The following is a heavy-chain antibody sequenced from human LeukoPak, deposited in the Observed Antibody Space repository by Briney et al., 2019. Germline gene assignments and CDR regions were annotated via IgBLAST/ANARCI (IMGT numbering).Heavy chain of an antibody. V-gene: IGHV3-30*02. CDR1: GFTFSSYG. CDR3: AKEQDGDFISPLDY. J-gene: IGHJ4*02. Sequence: GGSLRLSCAASGFTFSSYGMHWVRQAPGKGLEWVAFIRYDGSNKYYADSVKGRFTISRDNSKNTLYLQMNSLRAEDTAVYYCAKEQDGDFISPLDYWGQGTLVTVSS. CDR2: IRYDGSNK. D-gene: IGHD2-21*02.